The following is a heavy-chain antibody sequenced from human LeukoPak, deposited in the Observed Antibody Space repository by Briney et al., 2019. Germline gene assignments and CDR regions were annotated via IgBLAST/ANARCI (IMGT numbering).Heavy chain of an antibody. Sequence: SETLSLTCAVYGGSFSGYYWSWIRQPPGKGLEWIGEINHSGSTNYNPSLKSRATISVDTSKNQFSLKLSSVTAADTAVYYCARVHSSSWQPLYYFDHWGQGTLVAVSS. CDR2: INHSGST. CDR1: GGSFSGYY. CDR3: ARVHSSSWQPLYYFDH. V-gene: IGHV4-34*01. D-gene: IGHD6-13*01. J-gene: IGHJ4*02.